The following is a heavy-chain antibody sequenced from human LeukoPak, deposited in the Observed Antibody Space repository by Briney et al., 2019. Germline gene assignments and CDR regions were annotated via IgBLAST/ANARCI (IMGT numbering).Heavy chain of an antibody. CDR2: MYYSGSS. CDR1: GGSVSSGSYE. Sequence: KPSETLSLTCTVSGGSVSSGSYEWRWIRQPPGKGLEWIGYMYYSGSSNYNPSLKSRVTISVDTSKNQFSLKLSSVTAADTAFYYCERFFEFWGQGILVTVSS. CDR3: ERFFEF. J-gene: IGHJ4*02. V-gene: IGHV4-61*01.